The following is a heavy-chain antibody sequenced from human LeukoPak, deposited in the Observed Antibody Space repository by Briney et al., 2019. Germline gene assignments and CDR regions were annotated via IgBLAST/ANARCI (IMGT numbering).Heavy chain of an antibody. V-gene: IGHV3-30*18. CDR3: AKDTYDYYDSSGYGMDV. CDR1: GFTFSSYG. Sequence: GGSLRPSCAASGFTFSSYGMHWVRQAPGKGLEWVAVISYDGSNKYYADSVKGRFTISRDNSKNTLYLQMNSLRAEDTAVYYCAKDTYDYYDSSGYGMDVWGQGTTVTVSS. CDR2: ISYDGSNK. D-gene: IGHD3-22*01. J-gene: IGHJ6*02.